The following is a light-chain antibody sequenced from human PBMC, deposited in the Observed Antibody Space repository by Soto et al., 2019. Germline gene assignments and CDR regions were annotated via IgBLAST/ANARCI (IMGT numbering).Light chain of an antibody. CDR2: EVS. CDR3: NSYAGSNHFV. V-gene: IGLV2-8*01. J-gene: IGLJ1*01. CDR1: SSDVGGYSY. Sequence: QAVLTQPPSASGSPGQSVTISCTGTSSDVGGYSYVSWCQQHPGKAPKLMIYEVSKRPSGVPDRFSGSKSGNTASLTVSGLQAEDEADYYCNSYAGSNHFVFGTGTKLTVL.